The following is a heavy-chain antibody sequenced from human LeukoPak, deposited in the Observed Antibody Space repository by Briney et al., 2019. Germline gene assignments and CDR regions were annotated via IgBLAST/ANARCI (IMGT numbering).Heavy chain of an antibody. CDR1: GFTFSSYS. Sequence: PGGSLRLSCAASGFTFSSYSMNWVRQAPGKGLEWVSYISSSSSTIYYADSVKGRFTISRDNAKNSLYLQMNSLRAEDTAVYYCAKDGEVYAIGTFDYWGQGTLVTVSS. CDR3: AKDGEVYAIGTFDY. J-gene: IGHJ4*02. D-gene: IGHD2-8*01. V-gene: IGHV3-48*01. CDR2: ISSSSSTI.